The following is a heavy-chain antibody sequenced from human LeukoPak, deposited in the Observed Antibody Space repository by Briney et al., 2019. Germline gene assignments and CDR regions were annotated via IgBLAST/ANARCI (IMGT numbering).Heavy chain of an antibody. CDR3: ARGGSYYDY. V-gene: IGHV4-59*01. CDR1: GDSMNAYY. Sequence: SETLSLTCSVSGDSMNAYYWTWIRQTPTQGLEWIGHISHSGKTAYNSALKSRVTISLDTSRTHFSLKLSSVTAADTAVYYCARGGSYYDYWGQGTLVTVSS. D-gene: IGHD1-26*01. CDR2: ISHSGKT. J-gene: IGHJ4*02.